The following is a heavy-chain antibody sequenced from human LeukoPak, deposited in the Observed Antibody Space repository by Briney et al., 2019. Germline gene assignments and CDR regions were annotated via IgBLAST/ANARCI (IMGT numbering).Heavy chain of an antibody. CDR1: GFMFSDYY. CDR2: ISSSSSYT. V-gene: IGHV3-11*06. D-gene: IGHD6-6*01. CDR3: ARDLEYTTSSGDY. J-gene: IGHJ4*02. Sequence: KPGGSLRLSCAASGFMFSDYYMSWMRQAPGKGLEWISDISSSSSYTNDADSVKGRFIISRDNAKNSLYLQMNSLRAEDTAVYYCARDLEYTTSSGDYWGQGTLVIVSS.